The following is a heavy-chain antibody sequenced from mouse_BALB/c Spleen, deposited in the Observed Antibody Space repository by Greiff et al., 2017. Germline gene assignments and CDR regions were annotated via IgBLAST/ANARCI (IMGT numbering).Heavy chain of an antibody. CDR1: GYSFTGYF. V-gene: IGHV1-20*02. CDR3: ARGDITTVVPYYAMDY. Sequence: EVQLQQSGPELVKPGASVKISCKASGYSFTGYFMNWVMQSHGKSLEWIGRINPYNGDTFNNQKFKGKATLTVDKSSSTAHMELRSLASEDSAVYYCARGDITTVVPYYAMDYWGQGTSVTVSS. J-gene: IGHJ4*01. CDR2: INPYNGDT. D-gene: IGHD1-1*01.